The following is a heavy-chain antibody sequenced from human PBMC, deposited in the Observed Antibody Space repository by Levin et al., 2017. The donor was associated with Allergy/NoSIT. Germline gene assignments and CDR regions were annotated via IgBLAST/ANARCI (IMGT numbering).Heavy chain of an antibody. D-gene: IGHD2-15*01. CDR1: GFTLSDFV. J-gene: IGHJ4*02. Sequence: GGSLRLSCAASGFTLSDFVMSWVRQAPGKGLYWVSSVSGSGYTTYYADSVKGRFTISRDNSRNTVHLQLNSLTAEDPALYFCAKHGGSRYCSGGACYRAPVDYWGQGALVTVSS. V-gene: IGHV3-23*01. CDR2: VSGSGYTT. CDR3: AKHGGSRYCSGGACYRAPVDY.